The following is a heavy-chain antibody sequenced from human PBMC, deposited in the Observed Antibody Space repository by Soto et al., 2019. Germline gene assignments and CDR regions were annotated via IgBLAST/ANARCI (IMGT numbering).Heavy chain of an antibody. V-gene: IGHV3-30-3*01. CDR2: ISFDGSGQ. D-gene: IGHD5-18*01. Sequence: GSLRLSCAASGFSFSSHAMHWVHQAPGKGLEWVAVISFDGSGQDYADSVKGRFTISRDASKRTVYLQMNSLRPDDTAMYYCARVGPTKSIQRRYYFAHRSQRSRVTVSS. CDR3: ARVGPTKSIQRRYYFAH. CDR1: GFSFSSHA. J-gene: IGHJ4*02.